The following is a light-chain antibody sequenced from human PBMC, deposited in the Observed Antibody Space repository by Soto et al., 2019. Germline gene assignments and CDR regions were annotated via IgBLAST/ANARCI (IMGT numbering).Light chain of an antibody. J-gene: IGKJ1*01. CDR1: QSVSNNY. Sequence: EIVFTQFPGTLSLSPGERATPSCRASQSVSNNYLAWYQQKPGQAPRLLIYGASNRATGIPDRFSGSGSGTDFTLTISRLEPEDFAVYYCQQYGSSGTFGQGTKVDIK. CDR2: GAS. V-gene: IGKV3-20*01. CDR3: QQYGSSGT.